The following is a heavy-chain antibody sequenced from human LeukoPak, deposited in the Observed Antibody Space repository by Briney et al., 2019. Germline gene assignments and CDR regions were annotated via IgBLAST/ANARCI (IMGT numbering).Heavy chain of an antibody. CDR2: IYPGDSDT. Sequence: GESLQISCKGSGYIFTSYWIGWVRQMPGKGLEWMGIIYPGDSDTRYSPSFQGQVTISADKSIGTAYLQWSSLKASDTAMYYCARSDSNSFYFDYWGQGTLVTVSS. D-gene: IGHD6-6*01. CDR1: GYIFTSYW. CDR3: ARSDSNSFYFDY. J-gene: IGHJ4*02. V-gene: IGHV5-51*01.